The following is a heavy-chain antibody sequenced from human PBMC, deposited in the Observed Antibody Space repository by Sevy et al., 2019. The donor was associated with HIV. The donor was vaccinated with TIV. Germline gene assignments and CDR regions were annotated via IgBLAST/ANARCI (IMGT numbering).Heavy chain of an antibody. J-gene: IGHJ4*01. CDR3: TRDDIYSHPWEFDW. CDR2: FNPNNGDS. D-gene: IGHD1-26*01. Sequence: AAVKVSCKASGFTFSDYYMHWVRQAPEQGLEWMGWFNPNNGDSRSAQKFQGRVTLTGDMSISTAYMELTRLRSDDTAIYFCTRDDIYSHPWEFDWWGHGALVTVSS. V-gene: IGHV1-2*02. CDR1: GFTFSDYY.